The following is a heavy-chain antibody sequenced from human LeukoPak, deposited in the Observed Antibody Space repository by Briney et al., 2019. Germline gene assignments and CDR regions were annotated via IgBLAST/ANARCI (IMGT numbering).Heavy chain of an antibody. J-gene: IGHJ3*02. V-gene: IGHV4-30-2*01. D-gene: IGHD1-20*01. CDR3: ARSYNWNDVGAFDI. CDR1: GGSISSGGYS. CDR2: IYHSGST. Sequence: SETLSLTCAVSGGSISSGGYSLSWIRQPPGKGLEWIGYIYHSGSTYYNPSLKSRVTISVDRSKNQFSLKLSSVTAADTAVYYCARSYNWNDVGAFDIWGQGTMVTVSS.